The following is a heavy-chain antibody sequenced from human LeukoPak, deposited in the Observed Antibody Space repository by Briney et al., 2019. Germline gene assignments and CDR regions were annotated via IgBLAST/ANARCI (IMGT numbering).Heavy chain of an antibody. D-gene: IGHD1-26*01. CDR2: IWYDGSNK. CDR3: ARVLAGATYFDY. CDR1: GFTFSSYG. J-gene: IGHJ4*01. Sequence: PGGSLRLSCAASGFTFSSYGMHWVRQAPGKGLEWVAVIWYDGSNKYYADSVKGRFTISRDNSKNTLYLQMSSLRAEDTAVYYCARVLAGATYFDYWGQGTLVTVSS. V-gene: IGHV3-33*01.